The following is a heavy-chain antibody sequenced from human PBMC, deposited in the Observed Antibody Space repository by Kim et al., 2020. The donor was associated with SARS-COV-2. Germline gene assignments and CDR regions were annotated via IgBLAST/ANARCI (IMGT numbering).Heavy chain of an antibody. CDR2: VIPIFGTA. Sequence: SVKVSCKASGGTFSSYAISWVRQAPGQGLEWMGGVIPIFGTANYAQKFQGRVTITADESTSTAYMELSSLRSEDTAVYYCARGIAAPYNWFDPWGQGTLVTVSS. V-gene: IGHV1-69*13. D-gene: IGHD6-6*01. CDR3: ARGIAAPYNWFDP. CDR1: GGTFSSYA. J-gene: IGHJ5*02.